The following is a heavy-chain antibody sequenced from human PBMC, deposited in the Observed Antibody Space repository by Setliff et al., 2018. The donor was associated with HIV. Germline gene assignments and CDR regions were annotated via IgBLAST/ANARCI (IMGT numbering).Heavy chain of an antibody. D-gene: IGHD2-8*01. CDR2: INAGYGNT. Sequence: GASVKVSCKASRYTFTSYAIHWLRQAPGQRLEWMGWINAGYGNTEYSQKFQGRVTMTRDTSISTGYMELSRLRSDDTAVYYCATKVYCTNGVCLDAFDIWGQGTMVTVSS. J-gene: IGHJ3*02. CDR3: ATKVYCTNGVCLDAFDI. V-gene: IGHV1-3*01. CDR1: RYTFTSYA.